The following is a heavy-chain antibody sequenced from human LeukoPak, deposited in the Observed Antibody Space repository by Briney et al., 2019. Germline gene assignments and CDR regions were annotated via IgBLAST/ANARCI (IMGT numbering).Heavy chain of an antibody. CDR1: GGSISTSSYY. V-gene: IGHV4-39*07. Sequence: SETLSLTCTVSGGSISTSSYYWGWVRQPPGKGLEWIGNIFYSGSTYYSPSLKSRVTISVDTSKNQFSLKLSSVTAADTAVYYCARAEGGRGGTMRKNRPRTVDYWGQGTLVTVSS. D-gene: IGHD3-22*01. CDR3: ARAEGGRGGTMRKNRPRTVDY. CDR2: IFYSGST. J-gene: IGHJ4*02.